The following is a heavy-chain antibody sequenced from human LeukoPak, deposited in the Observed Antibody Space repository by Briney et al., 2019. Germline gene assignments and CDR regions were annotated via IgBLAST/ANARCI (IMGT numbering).Heavy chain of an antibody. V-gene: IGHV3-21*01. CDR3: ARDPGVLLRGSNWYFDL. CDR2: ISSSSSYI. D-gene: IGHD3-10*01. CDR1: GFTFSSYS. Sequence: TGGSLRLSCAASGFTFSSYSMNWVRQAPGKGLEWVSSISSSSSYIYYADSVKGRFTISRDNAKNSLYLQMNSLRAEDTAVYYCARDPGVLLRGSNWYFDLWGRGTLVTVSS. J-gene: IGHJ2*01.